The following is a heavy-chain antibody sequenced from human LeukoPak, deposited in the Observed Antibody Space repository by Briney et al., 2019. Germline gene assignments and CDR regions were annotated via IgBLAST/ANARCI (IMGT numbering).Heavy chain of an antibody. CDR3: AREENGGEYDDGFDI. CDR2: ISSSSNNI. D-gene: IGHD4-17*01. J-gene: IGHJ3*02. V-gene: IGHV3-11*01. Sequence: AGGSLRLSCAASGFTFSDYYMTWIRQAPGKGLEWVSYISSSSNNIHYANSVRGRFTISRDNAKNSVYLQMNSLRAEDTAIYYCAREENGGEYDDGFDIWGQGTMVTVSS. CDR1: GFTFSDYY.